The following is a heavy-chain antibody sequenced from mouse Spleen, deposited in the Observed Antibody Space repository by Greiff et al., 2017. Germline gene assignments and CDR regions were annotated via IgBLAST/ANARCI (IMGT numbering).Heavy chain of an antibody. Sequence: EVHLVESGGGLVQPGGSLRLSCATSGFTFTDYYMSWVRQPPGKALEWLGFIRNKANGYTTEYSASVKGRFTISRDNSQSILYLQMNTLRAEDSATDYCARDLMSTTGGWYFDVWGAGTTVTVSS. V-gene: IGHV7-3*02. J-gene: IGHJ1*01. CDR1: GFTFTDYY. D-gene: IGHD2-12*01. CDR3: ARDLMSTTGGWYFDV. CDR2: IRNKANGYTT.